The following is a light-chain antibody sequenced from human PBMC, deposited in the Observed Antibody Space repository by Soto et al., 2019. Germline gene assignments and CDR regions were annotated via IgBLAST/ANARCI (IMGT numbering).Light chain of an antibody. V-gene: IGKV2-30*01. CDR1: QSLVYSDGNTY. CDR2: RVS. Sequence: VVMTQSPLSLPVTLGQPASISCRSSQSLVYSDGNTYLNWFQQRPGQSPRHLIYRVSNRDSGVPDRFSGSGSGTDFTLKISRVETEDVGVYYYMQSTHWPHTFGQGTKVEIK. CDR3: MQSTHWPHT. J-gene: IGKJ1*01.